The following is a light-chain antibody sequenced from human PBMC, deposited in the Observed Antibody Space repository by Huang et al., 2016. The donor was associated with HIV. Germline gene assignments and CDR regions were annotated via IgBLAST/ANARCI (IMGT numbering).Light chain of an antibody. CDR2: WAS. CDR1: QSVLYSSNSKNY. Sequence: DIVMTQSPDSLTVSLGERATINCKSSQSVLYSSNSKNYLAWYQQIPGQPPKLLMYWASTREAGVPDLFNGSGAGTDFTLAISSVQAEDVAVYYCQQYSSTPWTFGQGTKVEIK. J-gene: IGKJ1*01. CDR3: QQYSSTPWT. V-gene: IGKV4-1*01.